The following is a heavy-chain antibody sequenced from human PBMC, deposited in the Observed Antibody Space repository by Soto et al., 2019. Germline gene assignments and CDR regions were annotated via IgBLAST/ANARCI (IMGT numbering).Heavy chain of an antibody. CDR1: GGSISSSSYY. D-gene: IGHD1-26*01. CDR3: ARHGVGANHDFAKYYYMDV. CDR2: IYYSGST. V-gene: IGHV4-39*01. J-gene: IGHJ6*03. Sequence: SETPSLTCTVSGGSISSSSYYWGWIRQPPGKGLEWIGSIYYSGSTNYNPSLKSRVTISVDTSKNQFSLKLSSVTAADTAVYYCARHGVGANHDFAKYYYMDVWGKGTTVTVSS.